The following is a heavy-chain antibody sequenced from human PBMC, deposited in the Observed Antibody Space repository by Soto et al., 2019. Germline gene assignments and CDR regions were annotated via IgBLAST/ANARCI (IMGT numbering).Heavy chain of an antibody. CDR1: GGSISRSSYY. CDR2: MYYSGST. CDR3: AKGAPEPYYFDY. Sequence: SETLSLTCTVSGGSISRSSYYWGWIRQPPGKGLEWIGSMYYSGSTYYNPSLKSRVTISRDNSKNTLYLQMNSLRAEDTAVYYCAKGAPEPYYFDYWGQGTLVTVSS. V-gene: IGHV4-39*01. J-gene: IGHJ4*02.